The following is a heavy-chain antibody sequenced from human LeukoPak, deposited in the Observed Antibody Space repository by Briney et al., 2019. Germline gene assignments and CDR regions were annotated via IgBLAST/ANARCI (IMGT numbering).Heavy chain of an antibody. CDR1: GGSISSSRYY. V-gene: IGHV4-39*01. CDR2: IYYTGST. Sequence: SETLSLTCTVSGGSISSSRYYWGWIRQPPGKGLDWIGGIYYTGSTYYNPSLKSQVSISIDTSKNQFSLRLTSVTAADTAVYYCARQTGSGLFILPGGQGTLVTVSS. CDR3: ARQTGSGLFILP. J-gene: IGHJ4*02. D-gene: IGHD3/OR15-3a*01.